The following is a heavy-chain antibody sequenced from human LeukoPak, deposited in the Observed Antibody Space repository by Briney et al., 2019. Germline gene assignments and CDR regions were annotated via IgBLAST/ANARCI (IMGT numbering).Heavy chain of an antibody. CDR3: ARSGLSARANFDY. Sequence: SVKVSCKASGGTFSSYAISWVRQAPGQGLEWMGGIIPIFGTANYAQKFQGRVTITTDESTSTAYMELSSLRSEDTAVYYCARSGLSARANFDYWGQGTLVTVSS. D-gene: IGHD6-6*01. V-gene: IGHV1-69*05. CDR2: IIPIFGTA. CDR1: GGTFSSYA. J-gene: IGHJ4*02.